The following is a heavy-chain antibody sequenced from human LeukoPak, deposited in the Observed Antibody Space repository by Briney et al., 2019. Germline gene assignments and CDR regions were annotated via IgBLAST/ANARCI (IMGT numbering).Heavy chain of an antibody. CDR2: IKSKTDGGTT. CDR1: GFTFSNAW. D-gene: IGHD3-22*01. Sequence: KTGGSLRLSGAASGFTFSNAWMSWVRQAPGKGLEWVGRIKSKTDGGTTDYAAPVKGRFTISRDDSKNTLYLQMNSLKTEDTAVYYCTTPRNDYYDSSGYDYWGQGTLVTVSS. CDR3: TTPRNDYYDSSGYDY. J-gene: IGHJ4*02. V-gene: IGHV3-15*01.